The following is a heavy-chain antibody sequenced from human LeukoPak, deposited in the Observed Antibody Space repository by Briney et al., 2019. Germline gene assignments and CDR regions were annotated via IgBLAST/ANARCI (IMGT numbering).Heavy chain of an antibody. J-gene: IGHJ2*01. CDR3: ARLGTGDTAMPNWYFDL. V-gene: IGHV3-33*01. D-gene: IGHD5-18*01. Sequence: PGRSLRLSCAASGFTFRSYGMQWVRQAPGKGLECVAIIWYDGSNKYYSDSVKGRFTISRDNSKNTLYLQMNSLRAEDTAVYYCARLGTGDTAMPNWYFDLWGRGTLVTVSS. CDR1: GFTFRSYG. CDR2: IWYDGSNK.